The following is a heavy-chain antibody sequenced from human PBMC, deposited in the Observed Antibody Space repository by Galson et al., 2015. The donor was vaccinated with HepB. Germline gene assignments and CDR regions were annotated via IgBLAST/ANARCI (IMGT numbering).Heavy chain of an antibody. J-gene: IGHJ3*02. CDR1: GFTFSSYG. V-gene: IGHV3-30*18. CDR3: AKSIAVAGTQDAFDI. Sequence: SLRLSCAASGFTFSSYGMHWVRQAPGKGLEWVAVISYGGSNKYYADSVKGRFTISRDNSKNTLYLQMNSLRAEDTAVYYCAKSIAVAGTQDAFDIWGQGTMVTVSS. D-gene: IGHD6-19*01. CDR2: ISYGGSNK.